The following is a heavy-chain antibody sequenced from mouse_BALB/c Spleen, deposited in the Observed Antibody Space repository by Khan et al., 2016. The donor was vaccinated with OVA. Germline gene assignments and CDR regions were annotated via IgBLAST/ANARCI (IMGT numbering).Heavy chain of an antibody. D-gene: IGHD1-2*01. Sequence: QVQLQQSGAELARPGASVKLSCKASGYTFSDYYINWVKQRTGQGLEWIGEISPGSGDTYYNEKFKGKATLTADKSSSTAYMQLGSLKSEASTVYFCARRNYFGYAFAYWGQGTLVTVSA. CDR2: ISPGSGDT. CDR1: GYTFSDYY. CDR3: ARRNYFGYAFAY. V-gene: IGHV1-77*01. J-gene: IGHJ3*01.